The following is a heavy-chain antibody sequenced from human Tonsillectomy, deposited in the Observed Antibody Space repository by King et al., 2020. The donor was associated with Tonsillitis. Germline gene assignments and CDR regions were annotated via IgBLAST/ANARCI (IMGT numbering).Heavy chain of an antibody. D-gene: IGHD6-19*01. Sequence: QLVQSGGGAVQPGRSLRLSCAASGFTFSSYGMHWVRQAPGKGLEWVAVISYDGSNKYYADSVKGRFTISRDNSKNTLYLQMNSLRAEDTAVYYCAKDPGEWLVPSYYFDYWGQGTLVTVSS. CDR3: AKDPGEWLVPSYYFDY. V-gene: IGHV3-30*18. CDR2: ISYDGSNK. J-gene: IGHJ4*02. CDR1: GFTFSSYG.